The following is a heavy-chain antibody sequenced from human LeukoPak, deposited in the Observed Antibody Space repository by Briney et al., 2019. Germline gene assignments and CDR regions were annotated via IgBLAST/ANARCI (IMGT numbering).Heavy chain of an antibody. CDR3: ARRNYDSHDAFDI. V-gene: IGHV5-51*01. CDR1: GYSFTSYW. Sequence: GESLKISXKGSGYSFTSYWVGWVRQMPGKGLEWMGIIYPSDSDTRYSPSFQGQVTISADKSINTAYLQWSSLKASDTAMYYCARRNYDSHDAFDIWGQGTMVTVSS. D-gene: IGHD3-22*01. J-gene: IGHJ3*02. CDR2: IYPSDSDT.